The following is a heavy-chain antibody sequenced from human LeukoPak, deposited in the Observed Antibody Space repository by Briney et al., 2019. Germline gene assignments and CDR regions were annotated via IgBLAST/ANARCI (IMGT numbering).Heavy chain of an antibody. V-gene: IGHV3-30*03. CDR2: ISYDGSNK. CDR1: GFTFSSYG. D-gene: IGHD4-23*01. CDR3: AELAGGTTVVTHDFDY. Sequence: PGGSLRLSCAASGFTFSSYGMHWVRQAPGKGLEWVAVISYDGSNKYYADSVKGRFTISRDNSKNTLYLQMNSLRAEDTAVYYCAELAGGTTVVTHDFDYWGQGTLVTVSS. J-gene: IGHJ4*02.